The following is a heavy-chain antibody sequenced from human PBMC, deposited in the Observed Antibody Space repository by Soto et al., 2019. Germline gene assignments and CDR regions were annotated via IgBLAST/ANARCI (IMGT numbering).Heavy chain of an antibody. J-gene: IGHJ6*03. Sequence: QVQLVQSGAEVKKPGASMKVSCKTSGYTFINYGITWVRQDPGQGLEWMGWISAYNGDTNYAQKLQGRVTMTTDASTSTAHMELRSLRSDDTAVYYCARDRGVAPPVAGNIYYYYYTDVWGKGTTVTVSS. CDR1: GYTFINYG. CDR3: ARDRGVAPPVAGNIYYYYYTDV. D-gene: IGHD6-13*01. CDR2: ISAYNGDT. V-gene: IGHV1-18*01.